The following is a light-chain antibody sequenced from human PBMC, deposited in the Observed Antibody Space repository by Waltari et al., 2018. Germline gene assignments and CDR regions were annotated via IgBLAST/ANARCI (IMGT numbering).Light chain of an antibody. CDR3: CSYACSHAYV. Sequence: QSALTQPASVSGSPGQSIAVSCTGTSSDVGGYNFVSWYQQHPGKAPKLMIYDVSKRPSVVSDRFSGSKSGNTASLTISGLQAEDEADYYCCSYACSHAYVCGTGTKVTVL. CDR1: SSDVGGYNF. CDR2: DVS. J-gene: IGLJ1*01. V-gene: IGLV2-23*02.